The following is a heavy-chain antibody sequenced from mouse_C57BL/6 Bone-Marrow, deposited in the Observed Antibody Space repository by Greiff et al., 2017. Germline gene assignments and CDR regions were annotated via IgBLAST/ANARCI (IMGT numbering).Heavy chain of an antibody. J-gene: IGHJ1*03. Sequence: VQLQQSGPVLVKPGASVKMSCKASGYTFTDYYMNWVKQSHGKSLEWIGVINPYNGGTSYNQKFKGKATLTVDKSSSTAFMKLNSLTSEDSAVYYCAANWDWYFDVWGTGTTVTVSS. D-gene: IGHD4-1*01. CDR2: INPYNGGT. CDR1: GYTFTDYY. CDR3: AANWDWYFDV. V-gene: IGHV1-19*01.